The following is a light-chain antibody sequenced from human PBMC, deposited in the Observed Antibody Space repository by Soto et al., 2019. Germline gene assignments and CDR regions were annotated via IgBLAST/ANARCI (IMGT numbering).Light chain of an antibody. V-gene: IGKV1-27*01. Sequence: DIQMTQSPSSLSAAVGDRVTITCRASQGISNYLAWYQQKPGKVPKLLIYAASTLQSGVPSRFSGSGSGTDFPLTISSLQPEDVASYYCQKYNSAPRTFGQGTQVAIK. CDR3: QKYNSAPRT. J-gene: IGKJ1*01. CDR1: QGISNY. CDR2: AAS.